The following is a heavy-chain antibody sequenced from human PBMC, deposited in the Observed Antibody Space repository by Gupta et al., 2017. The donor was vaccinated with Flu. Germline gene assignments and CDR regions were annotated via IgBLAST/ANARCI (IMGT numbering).Heavy chain of an antibody. Sequence: EERLAEAGGGVVQHGGAMRLACAAYGFLFSTDHRTWVRQAPGKGLEWIAYIITSGSTIYYADSVKCRFTISRDNAGNSLFLQLGSLRAEDSAVYYCARDPPDSERSPSPFPNYWGQGTLVTVAS. CDR2: IITSGSTI. CDR1: GFLFSTDH. J-gene: IGHJ4*02. CDR3: ARDPPDSERSPSPFPNY. V-gene: IGHV3-48*01.